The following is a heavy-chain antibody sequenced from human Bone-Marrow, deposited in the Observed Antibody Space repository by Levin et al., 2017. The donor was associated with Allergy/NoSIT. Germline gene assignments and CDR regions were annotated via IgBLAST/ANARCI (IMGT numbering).Heavy chain of an antibody. CDR1: GFTFSNAW. CDR3: AKNAPFDG. D-gene: IGHD2-8*01. J-gene: IGHJ3*01. Sequence: GGSLRLSCAASGFTFSNAWMSWVRQAPGKGLEWVGQIKRKSDGAATDYVAPVKGRFIISRDDSKDTLYLQMNSLRTEDTGVYYCAKNAPFDGWGQGTMVTVSS. V-gene: IGHV3-15*01. CDR2: IKRKSDGAAT.